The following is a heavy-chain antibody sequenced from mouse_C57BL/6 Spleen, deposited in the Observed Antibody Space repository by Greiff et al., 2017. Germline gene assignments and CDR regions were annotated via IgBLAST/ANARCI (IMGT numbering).Heavy chain of an antibody. Sequence: EVQLQQSGHELVKPGASVKISCKASGYTFTDYYMNWVKQSHGKSLEWIGDINPNNGGTSYNQKFKGKATLTVDKSSSTAYMELRSLTSEDSAVYYCARSCYDYEAFAYWGQGTLVTVSA. CDR3: ARSCYDYEAFAY. V-gene: IGHV1-26*01. CDR1: GYTFTDYY. D-gene: IGHD2-4*01. CDR2: INPNNGGT. J-gene: IGHJ3*01.